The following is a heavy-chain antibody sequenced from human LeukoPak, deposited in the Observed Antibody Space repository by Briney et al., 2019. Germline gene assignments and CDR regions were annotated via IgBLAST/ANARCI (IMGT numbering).Heavy chain of an antibody. CDR3: ASGPESYYFDY. CDR1: GGSISSNNW. J-gene: IGHJ4*02. Sequence: SGTLSLTCAVSGGSISSNNWWSWVRQPPGKGLEWIGEVYHSGTTNYNPSLRSRVTISADKSKNQLSLKMTSVTAADTAMYYCASGPESYYFDYWGQGTLVTVSS. CDR2: VYHSGTT. V-gene: IGHV4-4*02.